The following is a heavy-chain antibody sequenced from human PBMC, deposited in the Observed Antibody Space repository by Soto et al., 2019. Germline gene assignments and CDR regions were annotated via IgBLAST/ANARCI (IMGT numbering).Heavy chain of an antibody. V-gene: IGHV3-30*03. Sequence: PGGSLRLSCAASGFTFSHYGMHWVRQAPGKELEWVAVISNDGNNKYYADSVKGRFTISRDNSKNTLDLQLNSLRAEDTAVYYCAGYDFFNWFDPWGQGTLVTVSS. CDR1: GFTFSHYG. D-gene: IGHD3-3*01. CDR2: ISNDGNNK. J-gene: IGHJ5*02. CDR3: AGYDFFNWFDP.